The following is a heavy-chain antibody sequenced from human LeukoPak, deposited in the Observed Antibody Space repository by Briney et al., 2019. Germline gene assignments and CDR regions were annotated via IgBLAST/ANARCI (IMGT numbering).Heavy chain of an antibody. D-gene: IGHD1-26*01. CDR1: GGSISSYY. Sequence: SETLSLTCTVSGGSISSYYWSWIRQPPGKGLEWIGSIYYSGGTYYNPSLKSRVTISVDTSKNQFSLKLSSVTAADTAVYYCARQGGEWELVYWGQGTLVTVSS. CDR2: IYYSGGT. CDR3: ARQGGEWELVY. J-gene: IGHJ4*02. V-gene: IGHV4-59*08.